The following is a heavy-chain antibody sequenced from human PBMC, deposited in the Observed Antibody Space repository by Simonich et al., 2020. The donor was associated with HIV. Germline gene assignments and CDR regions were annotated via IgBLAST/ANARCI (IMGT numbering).Heavy chain of an antibody. J-gene: IGHJ4*02. D-gene: IGHD5-12*01. V-gene: IGHV4-34*01. CDR2: INHSVST. CDR1: GGSFSGYY. Sequence: QVQLQQWGAGLLKPSETLSLTCAVYGGSFSGYYWNWIRQPPGKGLEWIGEINHSVSTDYNSSLKSRVTISVDTSKNQFSLKLSSVTAADTAMYYCARRGGYAFDYWGQGTLVTVSS. CDR3: ARRGGYAFDY.